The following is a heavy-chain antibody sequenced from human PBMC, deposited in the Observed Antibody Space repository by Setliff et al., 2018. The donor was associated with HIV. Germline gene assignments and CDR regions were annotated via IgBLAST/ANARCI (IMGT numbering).Heavy chain of an antibody. Sequence: ASVKVSCKASGYTFTSYGISWVRQAPRQGLEWMGWITPFNGNTNYAQKLQGRVTMTTDTSTSTAYTELRSLRSDDTAVYYCARRGDSYGLDPIYYYYYYMDVWGKGTTVTVSS. J-gene: IGHJ6*03. CDR2: ITPFNGNT. CDR1: GYTFTSYG. CDR3: ARRGDSYGLDPIYYYYYYMDV. D-gene: IGHD5-18*01. V-gene: IGHV1-18*01.